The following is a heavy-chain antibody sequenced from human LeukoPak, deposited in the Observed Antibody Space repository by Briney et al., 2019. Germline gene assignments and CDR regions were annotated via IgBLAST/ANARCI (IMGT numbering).Heavy chain of an antibody. CDR3: AKSLLTTASGTGRAFDI. Sequence: GGSLRLSCAASGFTFSSQTMSWVRQAPGKGLEWVSAISGSGGSTYYADSVKGRFTISRDNSKNTLYLQMNSLRAEDTAEYYCAKSLLTTASGTGRAFDIWGQGTMVT. V-gene: IGHV3-23*01. D-gene: IGHD1-26*01. CDR1: GFTFSSQT. CDR2: ISGSGGST. J-gene: IGHJ3*02.